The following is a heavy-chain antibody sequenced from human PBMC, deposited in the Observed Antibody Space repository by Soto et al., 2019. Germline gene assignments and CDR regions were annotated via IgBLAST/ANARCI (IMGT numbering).Heavy chain of an antibody. Sequence: QVQLVQSGAEVKKPGSSVKVSCKASGGTFSSYAISWVRQAPGQGLEWMGGSIPIFGTANYAQKFQGRVTITADESTSTAYMELSSQRSEDTAVYYCARESRYCSGGSCYFLPGIDYWGQGTLVTVSS. CDR2: SIPIFGTA. D-gene: IGHD2-15*01. V-gene: IGHV1-69*12. CDR1: GGTFSSYA. J-gene: IGHJ4*02. CDR3: ARESRYCSGGSCYFLPGIDY.